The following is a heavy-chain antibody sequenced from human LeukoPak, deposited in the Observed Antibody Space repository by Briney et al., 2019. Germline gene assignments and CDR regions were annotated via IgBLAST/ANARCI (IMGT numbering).Heavy chain of an antibody. V-gene: IGHV4-39*07. D-gene: IGHD4-23*01. Sequence: SETLSLTCTVSGGSISSSSYYWGWVRQPPGKGLEWIESIYYSGSTYYNPSLKSRVTISVDTSKNQFSLKLSSVTAADTAVYYCARRTTVVWQYFQHWGQGTLVTVSS. CDR3: ARRTTVVWQYFQH. J-gene: IGHJ1*01. CDR1: GGSISSSSYY. CDR2: IYYSGST.